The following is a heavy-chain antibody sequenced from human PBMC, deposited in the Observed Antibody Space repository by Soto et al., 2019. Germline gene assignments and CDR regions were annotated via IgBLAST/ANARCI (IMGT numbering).Heavy chain of an antibody. CDR3: ARDRGYYDSSGYYYGCHDY. CDR1: GGSISSYY. V-gene: IGHV4-59*01. Sequence: QVQLQESGPGLVKPSETLSLTCTVSGGSISSYYWSWIRQPPGKGLEWIGYIYYSGSTNYNPSLKSRVTVSVDTSKNHFSLKRSSVCAADTAVYYCARDRGYYDSSGYYYGCHDYWGQGTLSPSPQ. D-gene: IGHD3-22*01. CDR2: IYYSGST. J-gene: IGHJ4*02.